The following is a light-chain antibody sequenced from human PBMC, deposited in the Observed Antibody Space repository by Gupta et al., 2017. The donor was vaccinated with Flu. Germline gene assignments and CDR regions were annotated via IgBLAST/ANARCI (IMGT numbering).Light chain of an antibody. Sequence: GDRVTITCRASQYIGSYFALYQQKSGSRPKLLIYASSSTQSGVPSRFSARGFGTAFTLIITSLQPEDVATYYCQKYNSAPPAFGGGTKVEIK. CDR1: QYIGSY. CDR2: ASS. CDR3: QKYNSAPPA. V-gene: IGKV1-27*01. J-gene: IGKJ4*01.